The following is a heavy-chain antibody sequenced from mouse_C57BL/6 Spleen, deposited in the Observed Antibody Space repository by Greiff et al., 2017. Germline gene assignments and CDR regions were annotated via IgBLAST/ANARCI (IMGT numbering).Heavy chain of an antibody. J-gene: IGHJ2*01. CDR3: ARGGSVVAPFDY. Sequence: EVNLVESGGGLVKPGGSLKLSCAASGFTFSDYGMHWVRQAPEKGLEWVAYISSGSSTIYYAAKVKGRFTISRDNAKNTLFLQMTSLRSEDTAMYYCARGGSVVAPFDYWGQGTTLTVSS. CDR1: GFTFSDYG. V-gene: IGHV5-17*01. CDR2: ISSGSSTI. D-gene: IGHD1-1*01.